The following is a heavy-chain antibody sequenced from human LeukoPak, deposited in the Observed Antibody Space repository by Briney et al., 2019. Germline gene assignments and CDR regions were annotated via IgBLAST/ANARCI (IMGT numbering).Heavy chain of an antibody. CDR3: ARDVPRGYSYGFGDY. V-gene: IGHV1-18*01. CDR1: GYTFTSYG. J-gene: IGHJ4*02. CDR2: ISAYNGNT. D-gene: IGHD5-18*01. Sequence: ASVKVSCKASGYTFTSYGISWVRQAPGQGLEWMGWISAYNGNTNYAQKLQGRVTMTTDTSTSTAHMELRSLRSDDTAMYYCARDVPRGYSYGFGDYWGQGTLVTVSS.